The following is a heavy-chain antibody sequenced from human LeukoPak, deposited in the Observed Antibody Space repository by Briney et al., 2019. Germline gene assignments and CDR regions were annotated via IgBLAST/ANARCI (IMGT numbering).Heavy chain of an antibody. CDR1: GFTFSNYA. V-gene: IGHV3-30*04. J-gene: IGHJ4*02. D-gene: IGHD1-26*01. CDR3: ARVAWGASMFFDY. Sequence: PGGSLRLSCAASGFTFSNYAMHWVRQAPGEGLEWVAVISRDGTDKYYADSVKGRLTISRDNSQSTLYLHMNSLRAEDTAVYYCARVAWGASMFFDYWGQGTLVTVSS. CDR2: ISRDGTDK.